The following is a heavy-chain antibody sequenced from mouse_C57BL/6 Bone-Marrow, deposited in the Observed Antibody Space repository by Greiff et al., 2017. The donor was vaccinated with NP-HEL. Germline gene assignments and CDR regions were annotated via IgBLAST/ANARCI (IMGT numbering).Heavy chain of an antibody. CDR3: ARGLLYQLRGYAMDY. V-gene: IGHV5-4*03. Sequence: EVKLEESGGGLVKPGGSLKLSCAASGFTFSSYAMSWVRQTPEKRLEWVATISDGGSYTYYPDNVKGRFTISRDNAKNNLYLQMSHLKSEDTAMYYCARGLLYQLRGYAMDYWGQGTSVTVSS. CDR1: GFTFSSYA. D-gene: IGHD2-5*01. J-gene: IGHJ4*01. CDR2: ISDGGSYT.